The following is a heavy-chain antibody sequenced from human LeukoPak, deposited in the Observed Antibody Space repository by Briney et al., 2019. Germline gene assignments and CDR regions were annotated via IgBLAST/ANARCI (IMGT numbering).Heavy chain of an antibody. D-gene: IGHD3-10*01. CDR2: ISSNSSTI. Sequence: GGSLRLSCAASGFTFSSYSMNWVRQAPGKGLEWVSYISSNSSTIYYEDSVKGRFTISRDSAKNSLYLQMNSLRAEDTAMYYCARGYGSVRYTVYWGQGTLVTVSS. CDR3: ARGYGSVRYTVY. V-gene: IGHV3-48*01. CDR1: GFTFSSYS. J-gene: IGHJ4*02.